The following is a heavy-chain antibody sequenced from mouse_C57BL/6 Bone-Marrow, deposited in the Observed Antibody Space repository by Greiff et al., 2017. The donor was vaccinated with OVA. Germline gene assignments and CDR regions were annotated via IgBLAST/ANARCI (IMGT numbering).Heavy chain of an antibody. CDR2: ISNGGGST. J-gene: IGHJ3*01. CDR1: GFTFSDYY. V-gene: IGHV5-12*01. Sequence: EVKLMESGGGLVQPGGSLKLSCAASGFTFSDYYMYWVRQTPEKRLEWVAYISNGGGSTYYPDTVKGRFTISRDNAKNTLYLQMSRLKSEDTAMYYCARHEFAYWGQGTLVTVSA. CDR3: ARHEFAY.